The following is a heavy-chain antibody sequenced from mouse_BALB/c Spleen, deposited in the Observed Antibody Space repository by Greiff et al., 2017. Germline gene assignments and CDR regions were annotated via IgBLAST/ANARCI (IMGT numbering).Heavy chain of an antibody. Sequence: EVKLLESGGGLVKPGGSLKLSCAASGFTFSSYAMSWVRQTPEKRLEWVASISSGGSTYYPDSVKGRFTISRDNARNILYLQMSSLRSEDTAMYYCARGVYGYYAMDYWGQGTSVTVSS. J-gene: IGHJ4*01. V-gene: IGHV5-6-5*01. CDR3: ARGVYGYYAMDY. D-gene: IGHD1-2*01. CDR2: ISSGGST. CDR1: GFTFSSYA.